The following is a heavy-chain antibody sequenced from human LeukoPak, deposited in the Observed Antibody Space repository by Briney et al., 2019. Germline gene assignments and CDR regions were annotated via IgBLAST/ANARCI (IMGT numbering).Heavy chain of an antibody. D-gene: IGHD2-2*01. CDR3: ARLRAPASFAFDL. CDR1: GFTVSRNY. J-gene: IGHJ3*01. V-gene: IGHV3-53*04. CDR2: IYSGGST. Sequence: GGSLRLSCAASGFTVSRNYMSWVRQAPGKGLEWVSAIYSGGSTYYADSVKGRFTISRHNSKNTVFLQMNSLRPEDTAVYYCARLRAPASFAFDLWGQGTMVTVSS.